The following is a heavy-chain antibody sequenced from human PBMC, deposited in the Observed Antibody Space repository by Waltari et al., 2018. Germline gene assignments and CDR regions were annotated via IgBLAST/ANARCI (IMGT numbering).Heavy chain of an antibody. D-gene: IGHD2-15*01. Sequence: QVTLKESGPVLVKPTETLTLTCTVSGFSLSNARMGVSWIRQPPGKALEWLAHIFSNDEKSYSTSLKSRLTISKATSKSQVVLTMTNMDPVDTATYYCASVVAATGGAFDIWGQGTMVTVSS. CDR2: IFSNDEK. CDR1: GFSLSNARMG. J-gene: IGHJ3*02. CDR3: ASVVAATGGAFDI. V-gene: IGHV2-26*01.